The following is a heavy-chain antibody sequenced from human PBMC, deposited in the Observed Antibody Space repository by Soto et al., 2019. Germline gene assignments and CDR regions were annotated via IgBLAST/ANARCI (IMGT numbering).Heavy chain of an antibody. J-gene: IGHJ5*02. CDR2: IKQDGREK. D-gene: IGHD3-10*01. Sequence: EVQLVESGGDLVQPGGSLRLSCAASGFGFSSYWMTWVRQAPGKGLEWVANIKQDGREKYYVASVKGRFTISRDNGNNLLYLQMDSLTPDDTAAYYCAGDGVRNGAYNGWLDPWGQGTLVTVSS. CDR1: GFGFSSYW. V-gene: IGHV3-7*03. CDR3: AGDGVRNGAYNGWLDP.